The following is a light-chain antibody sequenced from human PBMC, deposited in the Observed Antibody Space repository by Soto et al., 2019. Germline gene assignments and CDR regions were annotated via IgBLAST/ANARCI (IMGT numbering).Light chain of an antibody. CDR3: CSYAGRSTVI. CDR2: EGN. V-gene: IGLV2-23*01. CDR1: SGDIGTYNL. J-gene: IGLJ2*01. Sequence: QSALTQPASASGSPGQSITISCTGTSGDIGTYNLVSWYQQHPGRAPKLIIFEGNKRPSGVSNRFSASKSGNTASLAVSGLQAEDEADYHCCSYAGRSTVICGGGTKVTVL.